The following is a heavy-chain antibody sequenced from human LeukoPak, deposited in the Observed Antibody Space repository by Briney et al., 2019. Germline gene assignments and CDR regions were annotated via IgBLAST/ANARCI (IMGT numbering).Heavy chain of an antibody. J-gene: IGHJ6*02. V-gene: IGHV1-24*01. CDR1: GYTLTKLF. Sequence: GASVRVSCKVSGYTLTKLFMHWVRQAAGKGVEWRGGFDPEDGEKMYAQKFQGRVTMTEDTSTDTAYMELSSLRSEDTAVYYCATPYDFPRYGMDVWGQGTTVTVSS. CDR3: ATPYDFPRYGMDV. CDR2: FDPEDGEK. D-gene: IGHD2/OR15-2a*01.